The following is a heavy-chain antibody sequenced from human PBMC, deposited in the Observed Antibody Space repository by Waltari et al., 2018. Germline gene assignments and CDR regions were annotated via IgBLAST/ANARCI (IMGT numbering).Heavy chain of an antibody. D-gene: IGHD6-19*01. CDR3: ATDGAVAGFYGMDV. V-gene: IGHV3-15*01. CDR2: IKSESDGETR. Sequence: EVQLVESGGGLVKPGGSLTLSCEASGFTFSNIWMNWVRQAPGKGLEWVARIKSESDGETRDYGAPVQGRFTISRDDSRNTLFLQMNSLKTDDTALYYCATDGAVAGFYGMDVWGQGTTVTVSS. CDR1: GFTFSNIW. J-gene: IGHJ6*02.